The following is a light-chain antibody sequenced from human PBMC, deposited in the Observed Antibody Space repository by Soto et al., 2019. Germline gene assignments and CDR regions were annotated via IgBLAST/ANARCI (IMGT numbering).Light chain of an antibody. V-gene: IGKV1-17*03. J-gene: IGKJ2*01. Sequence: DIQMTQSPSAMSASVGDRVTLTCRASQGINYYLAWFQQKPGKVPNRLIYAASSLQSGVPSRFSGSGSGTEFTLTISSLQPEDFATYYCLQHNSYPYTFGQGTKLEI. CDR1: QGINYY. CDR2: AAS. CDR3: LQHNSYPYT.